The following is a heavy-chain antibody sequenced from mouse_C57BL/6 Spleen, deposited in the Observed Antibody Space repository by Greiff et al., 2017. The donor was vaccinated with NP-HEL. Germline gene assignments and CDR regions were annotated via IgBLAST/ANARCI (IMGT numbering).Heavy chain of an antibody. CDR1: GYAFSSSW. CDR3: ARGYYGSRRSMDY. Sequence: QVQLQQSGPELVKPGASVKISCKASGYAFSSSWMNWVKQRPGKGLEWIGRIYPGDGDTNYNGKFKGKATLTADKSSSTAYMQLSSLTSEDSAVYFCARGYYGSRRSMDYWGQGTSVTVSS. J-gene: IGHJ4*01. V-gene: IGHV1-82*01. D-gene: IGHD1-1*01. CDR2: IYPGDGDT.